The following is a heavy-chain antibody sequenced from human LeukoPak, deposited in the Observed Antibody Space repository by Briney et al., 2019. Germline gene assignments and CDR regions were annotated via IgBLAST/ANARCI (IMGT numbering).Heavy chain of an antibody. V-gene: IGHV3-23*01. J-gene: IGHJ4*02. D-gene: IGHD4-17*01. Sequence: GGSLRLSCAASGFTFSSYAMSWVRQAPGKGLEWVSTLSGSGTSTYYADSVKGRFTISRDNSKNTLYLQMNSLRAEDTAVYYCAKDGYGVLDYWGQGTLVTVSS. CDR2: LSGSGTST. CDR3: AKDGYGVLDY. CDR1: GFTFSSYA.